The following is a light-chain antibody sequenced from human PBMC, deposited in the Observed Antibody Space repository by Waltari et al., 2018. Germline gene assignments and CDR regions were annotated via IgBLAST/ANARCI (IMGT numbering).Light chain of an antibody. CDR3: CSYAGRNIWV. CDR1: SSDVGFYNL. J-gene: IGLJ3*02. CDR2: EVI. V-gene: IGLV2-23*02. Sequence: QSALTQPASVSGSPGQSITLPCTGTSSDVGFYNLVSWYQQHPGKAPDLVVYEVISRPSGVSNRFSGSKSGNTASLTISGLQAEDEADYYCCSYAGRNIWVFGGGTKLTVL.